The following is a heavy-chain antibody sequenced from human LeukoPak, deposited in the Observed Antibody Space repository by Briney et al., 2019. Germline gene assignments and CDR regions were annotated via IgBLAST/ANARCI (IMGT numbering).Heavy chain of an antibody. CDR3: ARGMDY. V-gene: IGHV3-23*01. J-gene: IGHJ4*02. CDR2: IGVPGGGT. CDR1: GFTFSSHT. Sequence: PGGSLRLSCAASGFTFSSHTMRWVRQAPGKGPEWVSTIGVPGGGTYYADSVKGRFTISRDNSKNTLYLQMNSLGAEDTAVYYCARGMDYWGQGTLVTVSS.